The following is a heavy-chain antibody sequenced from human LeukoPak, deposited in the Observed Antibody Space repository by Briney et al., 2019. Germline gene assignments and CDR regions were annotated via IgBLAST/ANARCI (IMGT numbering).Heavy chain of an antibody. CDR2: INPNSGGT. CDR1: GYTFTGYY. J-gene: IGHJ4*02. V-gene: IGHV1-2*02. CDR3: ARVWGTISTPTWFDY. Sequence: ASVKVSCKASGYTFTGYYMHWVRQAPGQGLEWMGWINPNSGGTNYAQKFQGRVTMTRDTSISTAYMELSRLRSDHTAVYYCARVWGTISTPTWFDYWGQGTLVTVSS. D-gene: IGHD3-9*01.